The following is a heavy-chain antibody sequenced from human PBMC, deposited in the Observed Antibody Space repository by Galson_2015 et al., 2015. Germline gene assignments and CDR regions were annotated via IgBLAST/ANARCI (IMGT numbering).Heavy chain of an antibody. J-gene: IGHJ4*02. V-gene: IGHV3-23*01. CDR2: ISGSGGST. Sequence: SLRLSCAASGFTFSSYAMSWVRQAPGKGLEWVPAISGSGGSTYYADSVKGRFTISRDNSKNTLYLQMNSLRAEDTAVYYCAKDHVTIFGVVINMGFFDYWGQGTLVTVSS. D-gene: IGHD3-3*01. CDR3: AKDHVTIFGVVINMGFFDY. CDR1: GFTFSSYA.